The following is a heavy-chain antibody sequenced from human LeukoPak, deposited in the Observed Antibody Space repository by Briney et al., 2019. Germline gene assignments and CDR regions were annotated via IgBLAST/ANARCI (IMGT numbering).Heavy chain of an antibody. CDR2: VNRDGSGT. V-gene: IGHV3-7*03. CDR3: ARDLYSSGS. D-gene: IGHD6-19*01. J-gene: IGHJ4*02. CDR1: GFALSSHW. Sequence: GGSLRLSCAASGFALSSHWMTWVRQVPGRGPEWVANVNRDGSGTYYLDSVKGRFTISKDNAKNSLYLQMNSLRAEDTAVYYCARDLYSSGSWGQGTLVTVSS.